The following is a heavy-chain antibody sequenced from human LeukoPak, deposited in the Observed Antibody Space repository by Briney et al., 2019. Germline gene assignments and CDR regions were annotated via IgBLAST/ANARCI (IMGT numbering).Heavy chain of an antibody. Sequence: SQTLSLTCAVSGGPISSGGYSWSWIRQPPGKGLEWVGYIYHSGSTYYSPSLKSRVTISVDRSKNQFSLKLSSVTAADTAVYYCARGSTMVRGVIITTPHFDYWGQGTLVTVSS. V-gene: IGHV4-30-2*01. D-gene: IGHD3-10*01. J-gene: IGHJ4*02. CDR2: IYHSGST. CDR1: GGPISSGGYS. CDR3: ARGSTMVRGVIITTPHFDY.